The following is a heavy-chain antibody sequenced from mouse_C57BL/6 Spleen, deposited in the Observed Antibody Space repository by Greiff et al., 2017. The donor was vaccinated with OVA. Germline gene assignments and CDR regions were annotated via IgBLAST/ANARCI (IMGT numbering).Heavy chain of an antibody. CDR1: GYTFTSYW. V-gene: IGHV1-53*01. CDR2: INPSNGGT. Sequence: VKLQQPGTELVKPGASVKLSCKASGYTFTSYWMHWVKQRPGQGLEWIGNINPSNGGTNYNEKFKSKATLTVDKSSSTAYMQLSSLTSEDSAVYYCAREVREYYAMDYWGQGTSVTVSS. CDR3: AREVREYYAMDY. D-gene: IGHD2-2*01. J-gene: IGHJ4*01.